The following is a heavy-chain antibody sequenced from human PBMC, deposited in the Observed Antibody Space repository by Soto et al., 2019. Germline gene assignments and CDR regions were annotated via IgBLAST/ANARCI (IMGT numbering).Heavy chain of an antibody. CDR3: ARHPGSVVVAATPNWFDP. V-gene: IGHV1-69*01. CDR2: IIPIFGTA. CDR1: GGTFSSYA. Sequence: QVQLVQSGAEVKKPGSSVKVSCKASGGTFSSYAISWVRQAPGQGLEWMGGIIPIFGTANYAQKFQGRVTITADESTSTAYMELSSLRSEDTAVYYCARHPGSVVVAATPNWFDPWGQGTLVTVSS. D-gene: IGHD2-15*01. J-gene: IGHJ5*02.